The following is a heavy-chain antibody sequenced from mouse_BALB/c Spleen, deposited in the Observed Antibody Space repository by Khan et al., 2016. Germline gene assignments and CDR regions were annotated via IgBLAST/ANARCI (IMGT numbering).Heavy chain of an antibody. CDR2: INPDSSTI. CDR3: VSIHYYYWYFEG. V-gene: IGHV4-1*02. Sequence: EVKLLESGGGLVQPGGSLKLSCAASGFAFSRYWMSWVRQAPGKGLEWIGEINPDSSTINYTPSLKDKFIISRDNAKNTLYLQMSKVRSEDTGLYYGVSIHYYYWYFEGWGAGTTVTVSS. J-gene: IGHJ1*01. CDR1: GFAFSRYW. D-gene: IGHD1-2*01.